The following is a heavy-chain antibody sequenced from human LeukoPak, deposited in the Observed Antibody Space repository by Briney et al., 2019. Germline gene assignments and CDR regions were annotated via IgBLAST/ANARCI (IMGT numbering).Heavy chain of an antibody. CDR3: ATTGRGLVYYFDY. CDR2: ISSGSSYI. D-gene: IGHD3-10*01. V-gene: IGHV3-21*01. J-gene: IGHJ4*02. CDR1: GFTFSSYA. Sequence: PGGSLRLSCAASGFTFSSYAMNWVRQAPGKGLEWVSSISSGSSYIYYADSVKGRFTISRDNAKNSLYLQMNSLRAEDTAVYYCATTGRGLVYYFDYWGQGALVTVSS.